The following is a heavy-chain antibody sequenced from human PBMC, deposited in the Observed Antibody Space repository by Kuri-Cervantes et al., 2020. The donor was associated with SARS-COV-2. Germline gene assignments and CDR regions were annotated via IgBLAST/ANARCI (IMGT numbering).Heavy chain of an antibody. CDR2: IIPILGTA. Sequence: SVKVSCKASGGTFSSYAISWVRQAPGQGLEWMGGIIPILGTANYAQKFQGRVTITADESTGTAYMELSSLRSEDTAVYYCALGYWGSGYPRYYYYMDVWGKGTTVTVSS. J-gene: IGHJ6*03. CDR1: GGTFSSYA. D-gene: IGHD3-22*01. V-gene: IGHV1-69*13. CDR3: ALGYWGSGYPRYYYYMDV.